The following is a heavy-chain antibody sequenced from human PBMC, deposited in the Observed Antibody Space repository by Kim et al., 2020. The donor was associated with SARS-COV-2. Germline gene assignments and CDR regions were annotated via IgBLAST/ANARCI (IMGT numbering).Heavy chain of an antibody. CDR3: ARQYPTTILTGAYGMDV. V-gene: IGHV3-13*01. D-gene: IGHD3-9*01. CDR1: GFTFSSYA. J-gene: IGHJ6*02. CDR2: IGTAGDT. Sequence: GGSLRLSCAASGFTFSSYAMHWVRQATGKGLEWVSAIGTAGDTSYSGSVKGRFTISRENAKNSLSLQMNSLRAGDTAVYYCARQYPTTILTGAYGMDVWGQGTSAT.